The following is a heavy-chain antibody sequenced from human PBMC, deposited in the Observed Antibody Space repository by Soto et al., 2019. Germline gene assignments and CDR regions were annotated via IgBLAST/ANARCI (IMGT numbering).Heavy chain of an antibody. CDR2: INAGNGNT. Sequence: ASVKVSCKASGYTFTSYAMHWVRQAPGQRLEWMGWINAGNGNTKYSQKFQGRVTITRDTSASTAYMELSSLRSEDTAVYYCASGYYCSSTSCYSDAFDIWGQGTMVTVSS. CDR1: GYTFTSYA. D-gene: IGHD2-2*01. V-gene: IGHV1-3*01. J-gene: IGHJ3*02. CDR3: ASGYYCSSTSCYSDAFDI.